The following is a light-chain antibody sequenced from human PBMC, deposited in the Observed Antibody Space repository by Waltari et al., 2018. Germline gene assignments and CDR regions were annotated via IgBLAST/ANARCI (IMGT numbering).Light chain of an antibody. CDR2: GAS. Sequence: EIVLTQSPGPLSLSQGERATLTCRASQSVGRSLAWYQQKPGQPPRLLIYGASSRATGIPDRFSGSGSGTDFSLTISRLEPEDFAVYYCQHYVRLPATFGQGTKVEIK. CDR1: QSVGRS. CDR3: QHYVRLPAT. V-gene: IGKV3-20*01. J-gene: IGKJ1*01.